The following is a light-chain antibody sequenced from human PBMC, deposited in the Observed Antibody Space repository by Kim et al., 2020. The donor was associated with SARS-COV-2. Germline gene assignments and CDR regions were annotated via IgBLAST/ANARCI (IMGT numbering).Light chain of an antibody. CDR2: EDT. J-gene: IGLJ7*01. CDR1: DLGDKY. V-gene: IGLV3-1*01. CDR3: QAWDSTAV. Sequence: SYELSQPPSLSVSPGQTATITCSGHDLGDKYVSWYQQKPGQSPVLVINEDTKRPSGIPERFSGSNSGNTATLTIGGTQAMDEADYYCQAWDSTAV.